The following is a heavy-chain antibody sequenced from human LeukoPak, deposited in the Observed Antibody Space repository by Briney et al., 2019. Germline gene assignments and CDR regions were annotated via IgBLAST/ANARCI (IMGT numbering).Heavy chain of an antibody. CDR2: ISVHSGNT. J-gene: IGHJ4*02. V-gene: IGHV1-18*01. CDR3: ARGYYSQFDY. Sequence: ASVKVSCKASGYTFTTYGVSWVRQAPGQGLEWMGWISVHSGNTDDAQKFQGRVTMTTDTSTSTAYMELRSLRSDDTAVYYCARGYYSQFDYWGQGTLVTVSS. D-gene: IGHD3-10*01. CDR1: GYTFTTYG.